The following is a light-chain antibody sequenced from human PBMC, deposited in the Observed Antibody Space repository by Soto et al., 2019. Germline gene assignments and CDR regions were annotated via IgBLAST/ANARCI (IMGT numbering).Light chain of an antibody. J-gene: IGKJ4*01. CDR1: QSISSN. CDR2: DAS. CDR3: QQYNNWPPRGT. V-gene: IGKV3-15*01. Sequence: EIVMTQSPATLSVSPGERATLSCRASQSISSNLAWYQQKPGQAPRLLIYDASTRATGIPARFSGRGSGTEFTLTISSLQSEDFAVYYCQQYNNWPPRGTFGGGTKVEIK.